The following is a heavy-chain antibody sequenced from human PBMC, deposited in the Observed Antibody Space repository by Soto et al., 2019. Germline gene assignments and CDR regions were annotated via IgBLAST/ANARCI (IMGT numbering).Heavy chain of an antibody. D-gene: IGHD3-10*01. J-gene: IGHJ6*02. CDR2: IFSSDEK. V-gene: IGHV2-26*01. CDR3: ARISGGSPYYYAMDV. CDR1: GFSLTNHKMG. Sequence: QVTLKESGPVLVKPTETLTLTCTVSGFSLTNHKMGVSWIRQPPGKALEWLANIFSSDEKSYSTSLKNRVTISQDTSKSQVVLKVTNMHPVDTATYYCARISGGSPYYYAMDVWGQGTTVTVSS.